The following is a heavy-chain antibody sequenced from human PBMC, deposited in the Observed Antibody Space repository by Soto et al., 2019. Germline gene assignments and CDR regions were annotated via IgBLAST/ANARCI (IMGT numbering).Heavy chain of an antibody. D-gene: IGHD5-18*01. CDR1: VFTFSRYA. J-gene: IGHJ4*02. CDR3: AKGVSQYTPLALFDY. Sequence: PWGSLRLSCSASVFTFSRYAMSWFRQAPGKGLEWVSTISGSDGRTYSTDSVKGRFTISRDNSRNTAYLQMNSLRVEDTAVYYCAKGVSQYTPLALFDYWGRGTLVTVSS. V-gene: IGHV3-23*01. CDR2: ISGSDGRT.